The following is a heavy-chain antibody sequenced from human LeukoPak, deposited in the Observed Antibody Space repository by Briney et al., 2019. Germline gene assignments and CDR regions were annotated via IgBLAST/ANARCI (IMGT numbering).Heavy chain of an antibody. D-gene: IGHD5-24*01. CDR2: IYYSGNT. CDR3: ARENWRDGYVGSK. Sequence: SETLSLTCTVSGGSISSSSYYWGWIRQPPGKGLEWIGSIYYSGNTYYNPSLKSRVTISVDTSKNQFSLKLSSVTAADTAVYYCARENWRDGYVGSKWGQGTLVTVSS. CDR1: GGSISSSSYY. V-gene: IGHV4-39*07. J-gene: IGHJ4*02.